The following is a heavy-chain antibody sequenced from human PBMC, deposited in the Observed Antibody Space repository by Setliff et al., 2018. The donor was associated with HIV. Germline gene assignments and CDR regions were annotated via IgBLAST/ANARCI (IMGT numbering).Heavy chain of an antibody. CDR2: IYHSGST. D-gene: IGHD3-10*01. V-gene: IGHV4-38-2*02. Sequence: PSETLSLTCTVSGYPISSGYYWGWIRQPPGKGLEWIGSIYHSGSTFYNPSLRSRVTISVDTSQDQFSLRRNSVNAADTAVYYCAARNSGDPTRHFDYWGQGTLVTVSS. CDR1: GYPISSGYY. CDR3: AARNSGDPTRHFDY. J-gene: IGHJ4*02.